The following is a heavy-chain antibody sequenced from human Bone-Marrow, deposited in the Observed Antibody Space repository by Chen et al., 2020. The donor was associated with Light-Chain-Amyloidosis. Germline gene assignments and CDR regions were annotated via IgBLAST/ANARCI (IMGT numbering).Heavy chain of an antibody. CDR1: GYTFTLYW. D-gene: IGHD1-7*01. V-gene: IGHV5-51*01. Sequence: EVQVVQSGAEVKKPGESLKISCKASGYTFTLYWIGWVRQMSGKGLEWMGTIYPGDSYTRYSPSLQGQVTISADNSISTAYLEWRSLKASDTAMYYCARGAPGISGTMWQGTFDIWGQGTMVTVSS. J-gene: IGHJ3*02. CDR2: IYPGDSYT. CDR3: ARGAPGISGTMWQGTFDI.